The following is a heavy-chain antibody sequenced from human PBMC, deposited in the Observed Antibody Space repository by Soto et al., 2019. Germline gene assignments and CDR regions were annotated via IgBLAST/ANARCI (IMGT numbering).Heavy chain of an antibody. J-gene: IGHJ4*02. CDR2: ISAHNGNT. V-gene: IGHV1-18*01. Sequence: QVHLGQSEAEVKKPGASVKVSCKGSGYGFTTYGITWVRQAPGQGLEWMAWISAHNGNTNYAQKLQGRVTVTRDTSTSTAYMELRSLRSDDTAVYYCARGRYGDYWGQGALVTVSS. CDR3: ARGRYGDY. CDR1: GYGFTTYG. D-gene: IGHD1-1*01.